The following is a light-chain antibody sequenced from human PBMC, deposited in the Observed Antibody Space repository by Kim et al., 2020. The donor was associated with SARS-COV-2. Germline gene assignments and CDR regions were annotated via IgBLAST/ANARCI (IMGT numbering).Light chain of an antibody. CDR2: DNN. CDR1: SSNIGNNS. V-gene: IGLV1-51*01. CDR3: GAWDSSLSAAV. Sequence: GQKVTMPCSGSSSNIGNNSVSWYQQLPGTAPKLLIYDNNERPSGVPDRFSGSKSGTSATLGITGLQSGDEGDYYCGAWDSSLSAAVFGGGTQLTVL. J-gene: IGLJ7*01.